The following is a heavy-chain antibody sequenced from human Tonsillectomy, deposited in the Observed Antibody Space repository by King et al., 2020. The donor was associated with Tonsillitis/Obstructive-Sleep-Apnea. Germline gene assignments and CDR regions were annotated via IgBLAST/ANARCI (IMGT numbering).Heavy chain of an antibody. CDR2: IRPTRDTL. J-gene: IGHJ5*02. D-gene: IGHD3-10*01. CDR1: GGTFSSYD. CDR3: AREGAGRGSWGYNLFDP. Sequence: QLVQSGAEVKKPGSSVKVSCKASGGTFSSYDISWVRQAPGQGLEWMGRIRPTRDTLNYAQKFQGRVMITADKSTSTAYMELSSLRAEDTAVYYCAREGAGRGSWGYNLFDPGGEGTLVTVSP. V-gene: IGHV1-69*09.